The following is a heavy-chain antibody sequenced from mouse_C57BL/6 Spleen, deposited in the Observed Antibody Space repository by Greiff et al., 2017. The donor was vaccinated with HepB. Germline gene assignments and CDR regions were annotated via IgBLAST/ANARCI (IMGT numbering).Heavy chain of an antibody. CDR3: ARVAIYYYGSSYEFFDY. V-gene: IGHV1-18*01. CDR1: GYTFTDYN. D-gene: IGHD1-1*01. CDR2: INPNNGGT. Sequence: EVMLVESGPELVKPGASVKIPCKASGYTFTDYNMDWVKQSHGKSLEWIGDINPNNGGTIYNQKFKGKATLTVDKSSSTAYMELRSLTSEDAAVYYCARVAIYYYGSSYEFFDYWGQGTTLTVSS. J-gene: IGHJ2*01.